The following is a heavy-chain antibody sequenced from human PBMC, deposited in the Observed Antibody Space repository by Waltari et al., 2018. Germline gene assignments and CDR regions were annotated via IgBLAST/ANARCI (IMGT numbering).Heavy chain of an antibody. CDR3: ARSSSSGWFDP. CDR2: IKDSGST. V-gene: IGHV4-34*01. Sequence: QVQLQQWGAGLLKPSETLSLTCAVYGGSFSGYYWSWIRQPPGKGLEWSGKIKDSGSTNYNPFLKRRVTISVDTSKNQFSLKLRSVTAADTAVYYCARSSSSGWFDPWGQGTLVTVSS. J-gene: IGHJ5*02. D-gene: IGHD6-6*01. CDR1: GGSFSGYY.